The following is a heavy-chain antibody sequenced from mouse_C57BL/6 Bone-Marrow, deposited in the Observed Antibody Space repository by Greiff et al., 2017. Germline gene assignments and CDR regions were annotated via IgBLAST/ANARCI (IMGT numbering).Heavy chain of an antibody. CDR3: TTGLRPYWYFDV. Sequence: EVQLQQSGAELVRPGASVKLSCTASGFNIKDDYMHWVKQRPEQGLEWIGWIDPENGDTEYASKFQGKATITADTSSNTAYLQLSSLTSEDTAVYYCTTGLRPYWYFDVWGTGTTVTVSS. V-gene: IGHV14-4*01. J-gene: IGHJ1*03. CDR1: GFNIKDDY. D-gene: IGHD2-4*01. CDR2: IDPENGDT.